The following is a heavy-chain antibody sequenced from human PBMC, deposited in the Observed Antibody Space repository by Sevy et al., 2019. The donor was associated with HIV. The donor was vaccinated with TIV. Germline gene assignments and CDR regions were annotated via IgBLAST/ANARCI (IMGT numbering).Heavy chain of an antibody. CDR2: IKSNGDGGTT. CDR1: GFTFNKAW. CDR3: TTKGGFWSGYQYFDY. J-gene: IGHJ4*02. Sequence: GGSLRLSCAASGFTFNKAWMTWVRQAPGKGLEWVGRIKSNGDGGTTDYTAPVKGRFTISRDDSKNTLYLQMNSLKTEDIAVYYCTTKGGFWSGYQYFDYWGQGTLVTVSS. V-gene: IGHV3-15*01. D-gene: IGHD3-3*01.